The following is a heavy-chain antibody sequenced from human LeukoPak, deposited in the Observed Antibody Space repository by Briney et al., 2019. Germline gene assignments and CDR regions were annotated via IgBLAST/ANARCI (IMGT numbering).Heavy chain of an antibody. V-gene: IGHV3-66*01. CDR1: GFTFSSYW. CDR3: ARAQDYYDSSGYHFDY. J-gene: IGHJ4*02. CDR2: IYSGGST. D-gene: IGHD3-22*01. Sequence: PGGSLRLSCAASGFTFSSYWMSWVRQAPGKGLEWVSVIYSGGSTYYADSVKGRFTISRDNSKNTLYLQMNSLRAEDTAVYYCARAQDYYDSSGYHFDYWGQGTLVTVSS.